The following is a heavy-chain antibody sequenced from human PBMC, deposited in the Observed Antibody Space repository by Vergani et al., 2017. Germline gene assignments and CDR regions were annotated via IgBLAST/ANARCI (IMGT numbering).Heavy chain of an antibody. J-gene: IGHJ6*02. CDR1: GGSISSYY. V-gene: IGHV4-59*01. CDR3: TTDLAVAGIGDTEKNYYYYYGMDV. D-gene: IGHD6-19*01. Sequence: QVQLQESGPGLVKPSQTLSLTCTVSGGSISSYYWSWIRQPPGKGLEWIGYIYYSGSTNYNPSLKRRVTISVDTSKNQFSLKLSSVTAADTAVYYCTTDLAVAGIGDTEKNYYYYYGMDVWGQGTTVTVSS. CDR2: IYYSGST.